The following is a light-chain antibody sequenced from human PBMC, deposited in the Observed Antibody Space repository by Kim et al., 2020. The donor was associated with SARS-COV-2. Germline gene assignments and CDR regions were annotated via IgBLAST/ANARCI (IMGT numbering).Light chain of an antibody. Sequence: GSVGDRVTITCRSSESISRYLNWYQQKPGKAPKLLIYAASSLQSGVPSRFSGSGSGTDFALTISSLQPEDFATYYCQQSYSTPVTFGQGTKVDIK. CDR1: ESISRY. CDR3: QQSYSTPVT. CDR2: AAS. J-gene: IGKJ1*01. V-gene: IGKV1-39*01.